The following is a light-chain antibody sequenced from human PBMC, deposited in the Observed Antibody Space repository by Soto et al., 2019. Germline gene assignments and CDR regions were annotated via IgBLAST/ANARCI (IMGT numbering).Light chain of an antibody. CDR3: QQYGSSGT. CDR1: QSVSNNY. Sequence: ENVLKHSPGTLSLSQGERATLSCRASQSVSNNYLAWYQQKPGQAPRLLIYGASNRATGIPDRFSGSGSGTDFTLTISRLEPEDFAVYYCQQYGSSGTFGQGTKVDIK. CDR2: GAS. J-gene: IGKJ1*01. V-gene: IGKV3-20*01.